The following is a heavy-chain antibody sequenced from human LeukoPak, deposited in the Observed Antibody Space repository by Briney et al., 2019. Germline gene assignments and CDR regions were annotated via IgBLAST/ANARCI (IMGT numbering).Heavy chain of an antibody. J-gene: IGHJ4*02. V-gene: IGHV3-30*04. D-gene: IGHD3-9*01. CDR1: GFTFSTYA. CDR3: AKDKYFDWLLHFYFDY. CDR2: ISYDGSNK. Sequence: PGGSLRLSCAASGFTFSTYAMHWVRQAPGKGLEWVAVISYDGSNKYYADSVKGRFTISRDNSKNTLYLQMNSLRAEDTAVYYCAKDKYFDWLLHFYFDYWGQGTLVTVSS.